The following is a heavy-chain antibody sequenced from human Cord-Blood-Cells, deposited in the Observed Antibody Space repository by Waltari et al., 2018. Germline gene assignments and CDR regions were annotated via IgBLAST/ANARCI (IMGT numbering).Heavy chain of an antibody. Sequence: QVQLVQSGAEVKKPGASVKVSCKASGYTFTGSYMHWVRQAPGQGLEGMGWINPNRGGTNYAQKFQGRVTMTRDTSISTAYMELSRLRSDDTAVYYCARDPPITMVRGDNFDYWGQGTLVTVSS. CDR3: ARDPPITMVRGDNFDY. J-gene: IGHJ4*02. D-gene: IGHD3-10*01. CDR2: INPNRGGT. V-gene: IGHV1-2*02. CDR1: GYTFTGSY.